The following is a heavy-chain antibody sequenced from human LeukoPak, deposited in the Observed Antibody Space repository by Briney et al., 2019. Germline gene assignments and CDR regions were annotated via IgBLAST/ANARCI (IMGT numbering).Heavy chain of an antibody. CDR1: GYTFTSYY. CDR2: ISAYNGNT. J-gene: IGHJ4*02. CDR3: ARDGIRYSSSWYVDY. V-gene: IGHV1-18*04. Sequence: ASVKVSCKASGYTFTSYYMPWVRQAPGQGLEWMGWISAYNGNTNYAQKLQGRVTMTTDTSTSTAYMELRSLRSDDTAVYYCARDGIRYSSSWYVDYWGQGTLVTVSS. D-gene: IGHD6-13*01.